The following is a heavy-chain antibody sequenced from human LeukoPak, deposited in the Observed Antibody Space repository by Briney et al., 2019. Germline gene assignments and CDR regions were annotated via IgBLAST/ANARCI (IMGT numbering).Heavy chain of an antibody. CDR3: ARPGIGPYWYFDL. CDR1: GGSISSYY. CDR2: IYYSGST. Sequence: PSETLSLTCTVSGGSISSYYWSWIRQPPGKGLEWIGYIYYSGSTNYNPSLKSRVTISVDTSKNQISLKLSSVTAADTAVYYCARPGIGPYWYFDLWGRGTLVTVSS. V-gene: IGHV4-59*08. J-gene: IGHJ2*01.